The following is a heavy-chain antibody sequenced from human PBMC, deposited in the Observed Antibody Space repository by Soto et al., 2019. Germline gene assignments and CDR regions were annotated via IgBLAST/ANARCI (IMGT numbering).Heavy chain of an antibody. J-gene: IGHJ4*02. CDR2: IYYSGST. D-gene: IGHD2-21*02. CDR1: GDSINNRSYY. V-gene: IGHV4-39*01. Sequence: PSETVSVTCTVTGDSINNRSYYWGWIRQPPGKGLEWIGSIYYSGSTYNNPSLKSRVSMSVDTSKNQFSLKLRSVTAADTALYYCARQRTSVVTQAYFDSWGQGSLVTVSS. CDR3: ARQRTSVVTQAYFDS.